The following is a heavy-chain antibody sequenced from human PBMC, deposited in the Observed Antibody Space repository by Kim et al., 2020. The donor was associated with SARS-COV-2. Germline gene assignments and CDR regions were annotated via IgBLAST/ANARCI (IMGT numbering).Heavy chain of an antibody. CDR1: GYSFTNYW. CDR3: ARLYTPSPAITWDGMDV. J-gene: IGHJ6*02. CDR2: IYPGNSDT. Sequence: GESLKISCKGSGYSFTNYWIGWVRQMPGKGLEWMGIIYPGNSDTRYGPSFQGQVTMSADKSINTAYLQWNNLKASDTAMYYCARLYTPSPAITWDGMDVWGQGTTLTVSS. D-gene: IGHD3-16*01. V-gene: IGHV5-51*01.